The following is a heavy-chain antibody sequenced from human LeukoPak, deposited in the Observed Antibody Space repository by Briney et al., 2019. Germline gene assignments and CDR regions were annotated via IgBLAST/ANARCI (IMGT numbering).Heavy chain of an antibody. CDR1: GGSIISSSYY. CDR2: IYYSGNT. Sequence: PSETLSLTCTVSGGSIISSSYYWGWIRQPPGKELEWIGSIYYSGNTDYNPSLKSRVTISVETSKNQFSLKLSSVTAADTAVYYCARLSGGSGSYYPYYFDYWGQGTLVTVSS. V-gene: IGHV4-39*07. D-gene: IGHD3-10*01. J-gene: IGHJ4*02. CDR3: ARLSGGSGSYYPYYFDY.